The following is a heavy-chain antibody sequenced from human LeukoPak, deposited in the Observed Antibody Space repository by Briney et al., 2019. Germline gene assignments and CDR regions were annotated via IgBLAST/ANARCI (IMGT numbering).Heavy chain of an antibody. V-gene: IGHV3-30-3*01. Sequence: PGRSLRLSCAASGFTFSSYAMHWVRQAPGKGLEWVAVTSYDGGNKYYADSVKGRFTISRDNSKNTLYLQMNSLRAEDTAVYYCARDYEYVLRLDYWGQGTLVTVSS. CDR2: TSYDGGNK. D-gene: IGHD3-16*01. J-gene: IGHJ4*02. CDR3: ARDYEYVLRLDY. CDR1: GFTFSSYA.